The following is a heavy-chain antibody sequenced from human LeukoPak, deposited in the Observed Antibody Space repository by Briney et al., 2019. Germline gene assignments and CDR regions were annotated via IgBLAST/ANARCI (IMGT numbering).Heavy chain of an antibody. J-gene: IGHJ4*02. D-gene: IGHD3-22*01. V-gene: IGHV3-30*02. Sequence: PGGSLRLSCAASGFTFSSYGMHWVRQAPGKGLEWVAFIRYDGSNKYYADSVKGRFTISRDNSKNTLYLQMNSLRAEDTAVYYCAKIVGSDYYDSSGYYPPDYWGQGTLVTVSS. CDR3: AKIVGSDYYDSSGYYPPDY. CDR2: IRYDGSNK. CDR1: GFTFSSYG.